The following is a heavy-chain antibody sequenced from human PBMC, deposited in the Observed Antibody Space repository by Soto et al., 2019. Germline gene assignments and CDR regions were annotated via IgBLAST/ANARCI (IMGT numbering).Heavy chain of an antibody. V-gene: IGHV1-18*01. CDR1: GGSFNSFA. CDR2: ISAYNGNT. Sequence: ASVKVSCKASGGSFNSFAISWVRQAPGQGLEWMGWISAYNGNTNYARKLQGRVTMTTDTSTSTAYMELRSLRSDDTAVYYCASIPGGFPNFYYYGMDVWGQGTTVTVSS. D-gene: IGHD7-27*01. CDR3: ASIPGGFPNFYYYGMDV. J-gene: IGHJ6*02.